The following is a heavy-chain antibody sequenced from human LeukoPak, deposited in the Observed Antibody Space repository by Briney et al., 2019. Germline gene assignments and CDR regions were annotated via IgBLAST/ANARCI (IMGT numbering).Heavy chain of an antibody. CDR1: GFTFSSYA. V-gene: IGHV3-23*01. Sequence: GGSLRLSCAASGFTFSSYAMSWVRQAPGKGLEWVSGISGSGGSTYYADSVKGRFTISRDNSKNTLYLQMNSLRAEATAVYYWAEDGLGYDFWSGTYFDYRGQGTLVTVSS. CDR2: ISGSGGST. CDR3: AEDGLGYDFWSGTYFDY. D-gene: IGHD3-3*01. J-gene: IGHJ4*02.